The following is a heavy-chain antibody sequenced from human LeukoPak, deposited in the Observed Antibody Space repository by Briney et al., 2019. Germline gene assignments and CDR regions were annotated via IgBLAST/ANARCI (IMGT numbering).Heavy chain of an antibody. D-gene: IGHD6-19*01. CDR2: IHYSGTT. V-gene: IGHV4-39*07. CDR1: GGSITSGNYY. J-gene: IGHJ4*02. CDR3: AREREQWLPRGGFDY. Sequence: SETLSLTCTVSGGSITSGNYYWGSIRQPPGKGLEWIGIIHYSGTTYYNPSLKSRVTISVDKSKNQFSLRLTSVTAADTAVYYCAREREQWLPRGGFDYWGQGTLVTVSS.